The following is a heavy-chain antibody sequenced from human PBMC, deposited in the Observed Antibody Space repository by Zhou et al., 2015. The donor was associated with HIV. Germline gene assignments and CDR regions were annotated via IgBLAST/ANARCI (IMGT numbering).Heavy chain of an antibody. CDR2: NSAYNGNT. V-gene: IGHV1-18*01. D-gene: IGHD3-22*01. J-gene: IGHJ3*02. CDR1: GYTFNSYG. Sequence: QVQLVQSGAEVKKPGASVKVSCKASGYTFNSYGISWVRQAPGQGLEWMGWNSAYNGNTNHAQKLQGRVTMTTDTSTSTAYMELRSLRSDDTAVYYCARGGDYYDSSGYYYVHAFDIWGQGTMVTVSS. CDR3: ARGGDYYDSSGYYYVHAFDI.